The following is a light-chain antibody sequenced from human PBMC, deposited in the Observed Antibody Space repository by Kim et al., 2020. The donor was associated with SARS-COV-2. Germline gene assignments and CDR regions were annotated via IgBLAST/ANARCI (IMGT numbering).Light chain of an antibody. J-gene: IGLJ2*01. CDR3: NSRDNNDNVL. CDR2: GKN. Sequence: SSELTQDPAVSVALGQTVRITCQGDSLRTYYTTWFQQKPGQAPIVVFYGKNNRPSGIPDRFYGSSSGNTTSLTTTATQAGDEADYYCNSRDNNDNVLFGG. V-gene: IGLV3-19*01. CDR1: SLRTYY.